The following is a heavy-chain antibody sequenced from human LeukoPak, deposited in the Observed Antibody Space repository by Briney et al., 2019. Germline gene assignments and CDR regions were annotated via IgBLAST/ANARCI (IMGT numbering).Heavy chain of an antibody. CDR2: IYYSGST. J-gene: IGHJ4*02. CDR1: GGSISSSSYY. V-gene: IGHV4-39*01. D-gene: IGHD3-10*01. Sequence: SETLSLTCTVSGGSISSSSYYWGWIRQLPGKGLEWIGNIYYSGSTYYSPSLKSRVTISVDTSKNQFSLKLSSVTAADTAVYYCAANSADYNTLGSSYKVWGQGTLVTVSS. CDR3: AANSADYNTLGSSYKV.